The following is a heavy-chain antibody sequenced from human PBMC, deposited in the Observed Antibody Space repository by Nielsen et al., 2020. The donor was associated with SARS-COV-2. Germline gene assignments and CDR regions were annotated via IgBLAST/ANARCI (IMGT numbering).Heavy chain of an antibody. V-gene: IGHV1-3*01. D-gene: IGHD3-9*01. Sequence: WVRQAPGQRLEWMGWINAGNGNTKYSQKFQGRVTITRDTSASTAYMELSSLRSEDTAVYYCASPYYDILTGPRGYYYYYMDVWGKGTTVTVS. CDR2: INAGNGNT. CDR3: ASPYYDILTGPRGYYYYYMDV. J-gene: IGHJ6*03.